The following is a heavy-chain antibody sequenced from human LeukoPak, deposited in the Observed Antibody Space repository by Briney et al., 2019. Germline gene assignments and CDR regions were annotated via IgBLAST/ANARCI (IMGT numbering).Heavy chain of an antibody. CDR2: INPNSGGT. CDR3: ARVLWFGDLLVWTLGY. Sequence: ASVKVSCKASGYIFTDYYIHWVRQAPGQGLEWMGWINPNSGGTNYAQKFQGRVTVTRDTSISTVYMELSSLRSDDTAVYYCARVLWFGDLLVWTLGYWGQGTLVTVSS. V-gene: IGHV1-2*02. D-gene: IGHD3-10*01. CDR1: GYIFTDYY. J-gene: IGHJ4*02.